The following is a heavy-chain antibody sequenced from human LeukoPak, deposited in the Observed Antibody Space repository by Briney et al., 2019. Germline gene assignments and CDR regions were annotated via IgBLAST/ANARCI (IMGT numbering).Heavy chain of an antibody. CDR3: ARGLVGATSPAYFDY. Sequence: GGSLRPSCAASGFTFSSYGMNWVRQAPGKGLEWVSSISSSSSYIYYADSVKGRFTISRGNAKNSLYLQMNSLRAEDTAVYYCARGLVGATSPAYFDYWGQGTLVTVSS. CDR1: GFTFSSYG. D-gene: IGHD1-26*01. V-gene: IGHV3-21*01. CDR2: ISSSSSYI. J-gene: IGHJ4*02.